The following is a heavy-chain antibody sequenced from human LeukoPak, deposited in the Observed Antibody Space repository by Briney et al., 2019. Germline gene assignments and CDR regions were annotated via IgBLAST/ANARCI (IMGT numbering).Heavy chain of an antibody. Sequence: ASETLSLTCTVSGGSISSGSYYWSWIRQPAGKGLEWIGRIYTSGSTNYNPSLKSRVTISVDTSKNQFSLKLSSVTAADTAVYYCARVAAAGNLDYWGQGTLVTVSS. D-gene: IGHD6-13*01. CDR3: ARVAAAGNLDY. CDR1: GGSISSGSYY. V-gene: IGHV4-61*02. J-gene: IGHJ4*02. CDR2: IYTSGST.